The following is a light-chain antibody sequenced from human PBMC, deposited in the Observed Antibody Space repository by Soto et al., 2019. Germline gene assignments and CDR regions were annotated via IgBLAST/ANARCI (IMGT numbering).Light chain of an antibody. CDR2: EVS. CDR3: CSYGGSRAV. CDR1: SSDVGSHNI. Sequence: QYVLTQPASVSGSPGQSITISCTGTSSDVGSHNIVSWYQQHPGQAPKLMIYEVSKRPLGVSARFSASKSGNTASLTISGLQAEDEADYYCCSYGGSRAVFGGGTQLTVL. V-gene: IGLV2-23*02. J-gene: IGLJ7*01.